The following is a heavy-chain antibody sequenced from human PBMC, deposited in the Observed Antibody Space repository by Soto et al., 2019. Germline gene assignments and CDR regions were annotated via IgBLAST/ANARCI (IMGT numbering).Heavy chain of an antibody. J-gene: IGHJ4*02. CDR2: IKSKTDGGTT. CDR1: GFTFSNAW. D-gene: IGHD2-8*01. CDR3: TTAYCTNGVCYFDY. V-gene: IGHV3-15*01. Sequence: GGSLRLSCAASGFTFSNAWMSWVRQAPGKGLEWVGRIKSKTDGGTTDYAAPVKGRFTISRDDSKNTLYLQMNSLKTEDTAVYYCTTAYCTNGVCYFDYWGQGTLVTVSS.